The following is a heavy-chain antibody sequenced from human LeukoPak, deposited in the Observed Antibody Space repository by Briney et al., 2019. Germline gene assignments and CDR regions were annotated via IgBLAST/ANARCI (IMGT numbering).Heavy chain of an antibody. D-gene: IGHD3-3*01. CDR3: ARDLTYYDFSSGYYTGMGLYDY. CDR2: NYYSGST. Sequence: PSETLSLTCTVSGGSISSGDYYWSWIRQPPGKGLEWIVYNYYSGSTYYNPSLKSRVTISVDTSKNQYSLKLSSVTAADTAVYYCARDLTYYDFSSGYYTGMGLYDYWGQGTLVTVSS. CDR1: GGSISSGDYY. J-gene: IGHJ4*02. V-gene: IGHV4-30-4*08.